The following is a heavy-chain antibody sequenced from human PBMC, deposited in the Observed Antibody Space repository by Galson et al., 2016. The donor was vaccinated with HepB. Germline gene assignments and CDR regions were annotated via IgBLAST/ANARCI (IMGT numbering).Heavy chain of an antibody. V-gene: IGHV3-11*06. CDR2: TSSGSSYT. CDR1: GFTFSDYY. D-gene: IGHD6-19*01. J-gene: IGHJ5*02. Sequence: SLRLSCAASGFTFSDYYMHWIRQAPGKGLEWISYTSSGSSYTSYADSVKGRFTISRDNVKSSLYLQTDSLRAEDTAVYYCARDLSPDGSGWRGGWFDPWGQGTLVTVSS. CDR3: ARDLSPDGSGWRGGWFDP.